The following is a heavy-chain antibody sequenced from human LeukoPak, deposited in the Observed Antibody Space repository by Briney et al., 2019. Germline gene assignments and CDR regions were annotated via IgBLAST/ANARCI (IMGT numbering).Heavy chain of an antibody. V-gene: IGHV1-69*05. CDR1: GGTFSSYA. J-gene: IGHJ6*03. D-gene: IGHD6-13*01. CDR2: IIPIFGTA. CDR3: ARAGYSSSWLYYYYMDV. Sequence: ASVKVSCKASGGTFSSYAISWVRQAPGQGLEWMGGIIPIFGTANYAQKFQGSVTITTDESTSTAYMELSSLRSEDTAVYYCARAGYSSSWLYYYYMDVWGKGTTVTVSS.